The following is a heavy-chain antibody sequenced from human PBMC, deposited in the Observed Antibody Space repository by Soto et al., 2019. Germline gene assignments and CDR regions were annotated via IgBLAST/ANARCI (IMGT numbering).Heavy chain of an antibody. V-gene: IGHV2-26*01. CDR1: GLSMTDSEMG. CDR3: ARRHLAVAVSPWFDP. Sequence: QVTLKESGPVLVKPTETLTLRCTVSGLSMTDSEMGVSWIRQPPGQPLEWLAHIYSDGEKSYRTFLKCRLAISKDTSKSQIVLTMTNMDPADTATYYCARRHLAVAVSPWFDPWGQGIPVTVSS. J-gene: IGHJ5*02. CDR2: IYSDGEK. D-gene: IGHD6-19*01.